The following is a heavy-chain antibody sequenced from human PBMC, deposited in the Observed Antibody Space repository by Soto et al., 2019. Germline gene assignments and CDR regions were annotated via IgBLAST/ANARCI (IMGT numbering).Heavy chain of an antibody. CDR3: ARDLLGFRAFDI. Sequence: AGGSLRVSCAAAGFAFSGYWMNWVRQVPGKGLVWVSSIKTDGSITTYADSVKGRFTNSRDNAKNTLYLQMNSLRVEDTAVYYCARDLLGFRAFDIWGQGTMVTVSS. CDR2: IKTDGSIT. D-gene: IGHD3-10*01. J-gene: IGHJ3*02. CDR1: GFAFSGYW. V-gene: IGHV3-74*01.